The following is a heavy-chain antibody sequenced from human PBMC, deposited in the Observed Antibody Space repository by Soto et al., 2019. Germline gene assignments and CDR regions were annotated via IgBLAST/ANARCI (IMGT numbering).Heavy chain of an antibody. CDR1: GGTFSSYA. CDR2: FIPMFGTT. D-gene: IGHD1-26*01. CDR3: ARVTLTVGDTPYTKHYYRMDV. Sequence: QVQLVQSGAEVKKPGSSVKVSCKASGGTFSSYALNWVRQAPGQGLEWMGGFIPMFGTTNYAQNFQGRLTITADESTDTAYMELSSLRSEDTAVYYCARVTLTVGDTPYTKHYYRMDVWGQGTTVTVSS. J-gene: IGHJ6*02. V-gene: IGHV1-69*01.